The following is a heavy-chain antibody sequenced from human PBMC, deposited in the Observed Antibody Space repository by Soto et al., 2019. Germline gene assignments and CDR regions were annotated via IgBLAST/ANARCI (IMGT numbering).Heavy chain of an antibody. CDR3: ARDEYSSSSPYYYYMDV. D-gene: IGHD6-6*01. CDR2: IYSGGST. Sequence: GGSLSLSCAGSGFTVSRNYMSWVREAPGQGLEWVSVIYSGGSTHYADSVKGRFTISRDNSKNTLYLQMNSLRAEDTAVYYCARDEYSSSSPYYYYMDVWGKGTTVTVSS. J-gene: IGHJ6*03. V-gene: IGHV3-53*05. CDR1: GFTVSRNY.